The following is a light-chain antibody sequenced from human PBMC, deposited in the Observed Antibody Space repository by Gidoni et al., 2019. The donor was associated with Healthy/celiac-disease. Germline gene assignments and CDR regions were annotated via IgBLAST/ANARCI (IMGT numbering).Light chain of an antibody. CDR3: QQYGSSPWT. V-gene: IGKV3-20*01. J-gene: IGKJ1*01. Sequence: EIVFTQSPGTLSLSPGERATLSCRASQSVSSSYLAWYQQKPGQAPRLLIYGASSRATGIPDRFSGSGSGTDFTLTISRLEPEDFAVYYCQQYGSSPWTFXHXTKVXIK. CDR1: QSVSSSY. CDR2: GAS.